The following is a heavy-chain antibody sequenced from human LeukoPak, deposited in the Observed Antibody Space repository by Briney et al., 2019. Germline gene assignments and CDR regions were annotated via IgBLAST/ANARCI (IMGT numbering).Heavy chain of an antibody. Sequence: PSETLSLTCSVSGGSLSSHYWSWIRQPPGKGLELIGHIHDTGSTFYNPSLRGRVTISLDTSNNHFSLKLTSMTAADTAVYYCARFSSGCSTSSCYLTYWGQGTLVTVS. CDR3: ARFSSGCSTSSCYLTY. J-gene: IGHJ4*02. D-gene: IGHD2-2*01. CDR2: IHDTGST. V-gene: IGHV4-59*11. CDR1: GGSLSSHY.